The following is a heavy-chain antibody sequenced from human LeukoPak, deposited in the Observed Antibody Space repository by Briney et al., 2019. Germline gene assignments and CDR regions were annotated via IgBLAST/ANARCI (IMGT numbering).Heavy chain of an antibody. CDR1: GFTFSNYD. Sequence: GGSLRLSCAASGFTFSNYDMHWVRQAPGKGLEWVSAISSSSSYIYYADSIKGRFTISRDNAENSLYLQMNGLRAVDTAVYFCARGEEKATITALDSWGQGTLVTVSS. D-gene: IGHD5-24*01. V-gene: IGHV3-21*01. CDR3: ARGEEKATITALDS. CDR2: ISSSSSYI. J-gene: IGHJ4*02.